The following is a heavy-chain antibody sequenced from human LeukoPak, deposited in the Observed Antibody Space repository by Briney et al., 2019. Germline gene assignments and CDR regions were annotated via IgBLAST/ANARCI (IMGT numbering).Heavy chain of an antibody. CDR1: GFIFSRYS. J-gene: IGHJ3*01. CDR3: VREGFYSGFDA. D-gene: IGHD1-26*01. CDR2: ISNTYTT. V-gene: IGHV3-48*01. Sequence: GGSLRLSCAASGFIFSRYSIIWVRQAPGKGLEWASYISNTYTTSYAASVKGRFTISRDNARDSLYLEMDSLRAEDTALYYCVREGFYSGFDAWGPGTMVTVSS.